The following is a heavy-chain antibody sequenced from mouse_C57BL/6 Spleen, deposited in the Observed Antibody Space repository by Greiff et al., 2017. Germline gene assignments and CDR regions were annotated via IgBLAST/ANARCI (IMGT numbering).Heavy chain of an antibody. CDR3: AILYDYDWYFDV. V-gene: IGHV1-39*01. D-gene: IGHD2-4*01. J-gene: IGHJ1*03. CDR1: GYSFTDYN. Sequence: VQLQQSGPELVKPGASVKISCKASGYSFTDYNMNWVKQSNGKSLEWIGVINPNYGTTSYNQKFKGKATLTVDQSCRTAYMQLNSLTSENSAVYDCAILYDYDWYFDVWGTGTTVTVSS. CDR2: INPNYGTT.